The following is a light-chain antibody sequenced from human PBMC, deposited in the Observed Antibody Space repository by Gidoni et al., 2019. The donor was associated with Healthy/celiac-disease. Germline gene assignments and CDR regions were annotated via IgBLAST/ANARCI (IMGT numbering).Light chain of an antibody. CDR3: QQSYSTPLT. J-gene: IGKJ4*01. CDR1: QSISSY. V-gene: IGKV1-39*01. CDR2: AAS. Sequence: DSQMTQSPSSLSASVGDRVTITCRASQSISSYLNWYQQKPGTAPQLLIYAASSLQSGVPSRFSGSVSATDFTLTISRLQPEVFATYYCQQSYSTPLTFGGGTKVEIK.